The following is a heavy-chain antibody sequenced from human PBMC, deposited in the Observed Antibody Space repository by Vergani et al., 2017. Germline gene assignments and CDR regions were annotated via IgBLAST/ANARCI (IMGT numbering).Heavy chain of an antibody. CDR2: IYTSGST. J-gene: IGHJ6*02. CDR1: GGSFSGYY. V-gene: IGHV4-59*10. CDR3: ARSPLGYYGSGDRRGYGMDV. D-gene: IGHD3-10*01. Sequence: QVQLQQWGAGLLKPSETLSLTCAVYGGSFSGYYWSWIRQPAGKGLEWIGRIYTSGSTNYNPSLKSRVTMSVDTSKNQFSLKLSSVTAADTAVYYCARSPLGYYGSGDRRGYGMDVWGQGTTVTVSS.